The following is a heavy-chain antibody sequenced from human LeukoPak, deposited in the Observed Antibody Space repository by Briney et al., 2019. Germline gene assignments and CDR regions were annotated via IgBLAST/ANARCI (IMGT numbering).Heavy chain of an antibody. D-gene: IGHD6-25*01. V-gene: IGHV3-48*01. CDR2: IGTSSSTI. Sequence: PGGSLRLSCAASGFTFSTYTMNWVRQPPGKGLEWVSNIGTSSSTIYCADSVKGRFTISRDNAKNSLYLQMNSLRADDTAVYYCARFAAGGSYYYYMDVWGKGTTVTVSS. CDR1: GFTFSTYT. CDR3: ARFAAGGSYYYYMDV. J-gene: IGHJ6*03.